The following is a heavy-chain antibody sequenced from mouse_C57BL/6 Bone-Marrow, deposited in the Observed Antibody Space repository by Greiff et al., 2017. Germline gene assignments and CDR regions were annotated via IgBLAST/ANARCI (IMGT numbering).Heavy chain of an antibody. Sequence: QVQLQQPGAELVRPGSSVKLSCKASGYTFTSYWMDWVKQRPGQGLEWIGNIYPSDSEPHYNQKFKDKATLTVDKSSSTAYMRLSSLTSEDAAVYYCARPGNYYCDCWDQGTTLTVSS. CDR3: ARPGNYYCDC. J-gene: IGHJ2*01. CDR2: IYPSDSEP. V-gene: IGHV1-61*01. D-gene: IGHD2-1*01. CDR1: GYTFTSYW.